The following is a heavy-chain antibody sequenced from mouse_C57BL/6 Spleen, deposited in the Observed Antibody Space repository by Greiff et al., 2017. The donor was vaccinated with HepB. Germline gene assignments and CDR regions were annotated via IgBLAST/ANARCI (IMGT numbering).Heavy chain of an antibody. CDR2: IYPGDGDT. J-gene: IGHJ1*03. D-gene: IGHD2-4*01. V-gene: IGHV1-82*01. CDR1: GYAFSSSW. CDR3: ARGRNYEDFDV. Sequence: QVQLKQSGPELVKPGASVKISCKASGYAFSSSWMNWVKQRPGKGLEWIGRIYPGDGDTNYNGKFKGKATLTADKSSSTAYMQLSSLTSEDSAVYFCARGRNYEDFDVWGTGTTVTVSS.